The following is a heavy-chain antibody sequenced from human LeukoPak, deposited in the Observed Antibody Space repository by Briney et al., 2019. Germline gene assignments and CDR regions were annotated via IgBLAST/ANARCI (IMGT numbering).Heavy chain of an antibody. Sequence: GESLKISCKGSGYTFTSYWIGWVRQMPGKGLERMGIIYPGDSDTRYSPSFQGQVTISADKSISTAYLQWSSLKASDTAMYYCARIHRTAALYYFDYWGQGTLVTVSS. CDR2: IYPGDSDT. CDR3: ARIHRTAALYYFDY. CDR1: GYTFTSYW. V-gene: IGHV5-51*01. J-gene: IGHJ4*02. D-gene: IGHD6-13*01.